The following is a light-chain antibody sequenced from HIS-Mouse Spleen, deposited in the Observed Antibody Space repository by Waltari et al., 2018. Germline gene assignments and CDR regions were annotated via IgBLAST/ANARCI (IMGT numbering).Light chain of an antibody. Sequence: SYELTQPPSVSVSPGQTARITCSGDALPKKYAYWYQQKSGQAPVLVIYEDSKRPSGSPEGFSGSSSGTMATVTISGAQVEDEADYYCYSTDSSGNHRVFGGGTKLTVL. CDR1: ALPKKY. CDR2: EDS. V-gene: IGLV3-10*01. J-gene: IGLJ2*01. CDR3: YSTDSSGNHRV.